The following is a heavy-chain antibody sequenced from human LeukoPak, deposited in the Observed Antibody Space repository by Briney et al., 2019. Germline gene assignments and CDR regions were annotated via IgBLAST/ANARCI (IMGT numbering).Heavy chain of an antibody. J-gene: IGHJ4*02. V-gene: IGHV3-30*01. D-gene: IGHD4-17*01. Sequence: PGGSLRLSCAASGFTFSSYAMHWVRQAPGKGLEWVAVISYDGSNKYYADSVKGRFTIYRDNSKNTLYLQMNSLRAEDTAVYYCARGDGDPYYFDYWGQGTLVTVSS. CDR3: ARGDGDPYYFDY. CDR1: GFTFSSYA. CDR2: ISYDGSNK.